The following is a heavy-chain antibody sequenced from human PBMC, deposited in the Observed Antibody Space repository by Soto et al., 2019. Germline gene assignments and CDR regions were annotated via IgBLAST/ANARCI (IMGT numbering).Heavy chain of an antibody. D-gene: IGHD3-10*01. V-gene: IGHV3-30*18. J-gene: IGHJ4*02. CDR3: AKDEGVGGTLDLPNRHEY. CDR1: GFTFSGHA. CDR2: ISFDGSRT. Sequence: GGSVRLSCAASGFTFSGHAMHWVRQSPGKGLDWVSIISFDGSRTYYADSVKGRFTISRDNSKNTLYLQMNSLRPEDTAIYYYAKDEGVGGTLDLPNRHEYWALRVLDPVSS.